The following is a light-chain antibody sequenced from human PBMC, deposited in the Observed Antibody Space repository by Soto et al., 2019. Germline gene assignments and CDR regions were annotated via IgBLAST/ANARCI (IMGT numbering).Light chain of an antibody. V-gene: IGLV2-14*01. Sequence: QSALTQPASVSGSPGQSITISCTGTSSDVGGYNYVSWYQQHPGKAPKLMIYEVSNRPSGVSNRFSGSKSGNTASLTISGLQAEDEADYYCSSYRNINAHVFGTGTKV. CDR1: SSDVGGYNY. CDR3: SSYRNINAHV. CDR2: EVS. J-gene: IGLJ1*01.